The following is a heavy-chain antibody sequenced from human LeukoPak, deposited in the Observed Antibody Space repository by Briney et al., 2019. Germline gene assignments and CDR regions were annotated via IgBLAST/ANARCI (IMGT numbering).Heavy chain of an antibody. V-gene: IGHV3-15*01. D-gene: IGHD2-21*01. CDR2: MKSKTDGGST. J-gene: IGHJ5*02. CDR1: GFTFINAW. Sequence: PGGSLRLSCAASGFTFINAWMSGVRQAPGKGLEGVGRMKSKTDGGSTDYAAPVKGRFTISRDDSKNTLYLQMNSLKTEDTAVYYCTTEQAHIVVVSRNDWFDPWGQGTLVTVSS. CDR3: TTEQAHIVVVSRNDWFDP.